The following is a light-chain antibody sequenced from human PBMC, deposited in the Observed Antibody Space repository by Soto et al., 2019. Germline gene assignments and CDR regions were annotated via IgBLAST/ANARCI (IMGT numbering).Light chain of an antibody. J-gene: IGKJ1*01. CDR2: KAS. Sequence: DIQMTQSPSTLSVSVGDRVTITCRASQSISSWLAWYQQKPGRAPKLLIYKASSLETGVPSRFSGSGSGTEFTLIISSLQPDDFASYYCQQYGSSSTWTFGQGTKVEIK. V-gene: IGKV1-5*03. CDR3: QQYGSSSTWT. CDR1: QSISSW.